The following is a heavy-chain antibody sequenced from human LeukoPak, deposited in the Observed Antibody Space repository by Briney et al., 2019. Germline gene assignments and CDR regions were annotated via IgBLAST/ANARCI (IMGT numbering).Heavy chain of an antibody. V-gene: IGHV4-34*01. J-gene: IGHJ4*02. CDR1: GGSFSGYY. CDR2: INLSGST. D-gene: IGHD2-2*01. Sequence: PSETLSLTCAVYGGSFSGYYWSWIRQPPGKGLEWIGEINLSGSTNYNPSLKSRVTISVDTSKNQFSLKLSSVTAADTAVYYCARQLGYCSSTSCHKEIDYWGQGTLVTVSS. CDR3: ARQLGYCSSTSCHKEIDY.